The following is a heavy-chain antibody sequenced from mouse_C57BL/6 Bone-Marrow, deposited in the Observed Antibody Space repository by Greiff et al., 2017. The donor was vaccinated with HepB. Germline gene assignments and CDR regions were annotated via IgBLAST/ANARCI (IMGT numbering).Heavy chain of an antibody. Sequence: VQLQEPGAELVRPGTSVKVSCKASGYAFTNYLIAWVKQRPGQGLEWIGVINPGSGGTNYNEKFKGKATLTADKSSSTAYMLLSSLTSEDSAVYFCARYELRLPSMDYWGQGTSVTVSS. CDR2: INPGSGGT. V-gene: IGHV1-54*01. CDR3: ARYELRLPSMDY. CDR1: GYAFTNYL. D-gene: IGHD5-5*01. J-gene: IGHJ4*01.